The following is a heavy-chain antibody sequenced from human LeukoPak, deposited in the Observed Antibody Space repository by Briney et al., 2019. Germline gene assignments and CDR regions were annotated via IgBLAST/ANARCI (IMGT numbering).Heavy chain of an antibody. J-gene: IGHJ4*02. Sequence: GGSLRLSCAASGLTFSSYAMSWVRQAPGKGLEWVSAISGSGGGTHYADSVKGRFTISRDNLKNTLYLQMNSLRAEDTAVYYCAKQALSSSVSYFDHWGQGTLVTASS. CDR1: GLTFSSYA. CDR2: ISGSGGGT. D-gene: IGHD6-6*01. V-gene: IGHV3-23*01. CDR3: AKQALSSSVSYFDH.